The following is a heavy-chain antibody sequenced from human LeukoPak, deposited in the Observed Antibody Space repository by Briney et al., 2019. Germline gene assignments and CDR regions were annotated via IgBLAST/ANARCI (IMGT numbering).Heavy chain of an antibody. CDR1: GGSISGDY. Sequence: KPSETLSLTCTVSGGSISGDYWSWIRQSPGQGLEWIAYIHSSGSTSYNPSLKSRVTISVDTSKNEFSLKLTSVNAADTAVYYCARDRPGGSSLDYWGQGILVTVSS. D-gene: IGHD6-13*01. CDR2: IHSSGST. V-gene: IGHV4-59*01. CDR3: ARDRPGGSSLDY. J-gene: IGHJ4*02.